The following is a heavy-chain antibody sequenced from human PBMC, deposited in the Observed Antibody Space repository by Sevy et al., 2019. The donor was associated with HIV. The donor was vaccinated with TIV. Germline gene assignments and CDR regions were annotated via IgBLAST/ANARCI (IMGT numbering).Heavy chain of an antibody. CDR3: ARKYDSSGYFDY. CDR2: ISGSGGSGTKT. V-gene: IGHV3-23*01. CDR1: GFTFSNYA. D-gene: IGHD3-22*01. J-gene: IGHJ4*02. Sequence: GGSLRLSCAASGFTFSNYAMNWVRQAPGKGLEWVSGISGSGGSGTKTDYADSVKGRFTMSRDDSKNSLFLQLNSLRAEDTAIYYCARKYDSSGYFDYWGQGTLVTVSS.